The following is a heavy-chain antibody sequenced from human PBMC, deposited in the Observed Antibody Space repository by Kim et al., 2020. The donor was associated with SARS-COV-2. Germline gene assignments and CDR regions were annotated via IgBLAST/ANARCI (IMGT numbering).Heavy chain of an antibody. J-gene: IGHJ3*02. Sequence: GGSLRLSCAASGFTFSNAWMSWVRQAPGKGLEWVGRIKSKTDGGTTDYAAPVKGRFTISRDDSKNTLYLQMNSLKTEDTAVYYCTTPMGGYDLNAFDIWGQGTMVTVSS. D-gene: IGHD5-12*01. CDR2: IKSKTDGGTT. CDR3: TTPMGGYDLNAFDI. CDR1: GFTFSNAW. V-gene: IGHV3-15*01.